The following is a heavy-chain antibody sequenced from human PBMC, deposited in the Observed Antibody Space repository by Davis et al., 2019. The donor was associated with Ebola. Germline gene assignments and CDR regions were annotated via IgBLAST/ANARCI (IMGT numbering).Heavy chain of an antibody. V-gene: IGHV3-30-3*01. CDR3: ARGGQITIFGARGAFDI. D-gene: IGHD3-3*01. Sequence: PGGSLRLSCAASGFTFSSYAMHWVRQAPGKGLEWVAVISYDGSNKYYADSVKGRFTISRDNSKNTLYLQMNSLRAEDTAVYYCARGGQITIFGARGAFDIWGQGTMVTVSS. CDR1: GFTFSSYA. J-gene: IGHJ3*02. CDR2: ISYDGSNK.